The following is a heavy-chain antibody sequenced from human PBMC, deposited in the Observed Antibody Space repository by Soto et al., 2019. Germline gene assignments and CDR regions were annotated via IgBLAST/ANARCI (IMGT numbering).Heavy chain of an antibody. CDR3: ARVFPSYCGGDCSYFDS. Sequence: PSETLSLTCSVSGGSVSDKTYYWSWIRQPPGKRLEWIGYVYYSGTTNYNPSLKSRVTISVDLSKNQFSLRLSSVTTADTALYYCARVFPSYCGGDCSYFDSWGQGTLVTVSS. V-gene: IGHV4-61*01. CDR1: GGSVSDKTYY. CDR2: VYYSGTT. J-gene: IGHJ4*02. D-gene: IGHD2-21*02.